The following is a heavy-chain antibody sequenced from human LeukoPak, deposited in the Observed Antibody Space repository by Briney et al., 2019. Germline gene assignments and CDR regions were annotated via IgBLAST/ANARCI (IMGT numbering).Heavy chain of an antibody. J-gene: IGHJ4*02. CDR3: ARDPGFSSFDY. Sequence: GGSLRLSCAAPTLTFSTYWMTWVRQTPGKGLEFVANINQDGSVKNYVGSVKGRFTISRDNAKNSLYLQMNSLRADDTAVYYCARDPGFSSFDYWGQGTLVTVSS. V-gene: IGHV3-7*01. D-gene: IGHD3-3*02. CDR2: INQDGSVK. CDR1: TLTFSTYW.